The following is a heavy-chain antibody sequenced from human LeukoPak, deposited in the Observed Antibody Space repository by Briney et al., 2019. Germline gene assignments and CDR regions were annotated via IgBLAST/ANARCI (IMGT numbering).Heavy chain of an antibody. J-gene: IGHJ5*02. CDR2: MNPNSGNT. V-gene: IGHV1-8*01. CDR1: RYTFTSYD. D-gene: IGHD5-12*01. CDR3: ARQWGRGYSGYDSGDWFDP. Sequence: ASVKVSCKASRYTFTSYDINWVRQATGQGLEWMGWMNPNSGNTGYAQKFQGRVTMTRNTSISTAYMELSSLRSEDTAVYYCARQWGRGYSGYDSGDWFDPWGQGTLVTVSS.